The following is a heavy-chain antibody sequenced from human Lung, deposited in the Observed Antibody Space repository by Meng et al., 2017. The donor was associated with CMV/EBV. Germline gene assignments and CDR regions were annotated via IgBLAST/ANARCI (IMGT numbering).Heavy chain of an antibody. V-gene: IGHV2-5*02. D-gene: IGHD6-6*01. CDR3: ARAAARPSDWFDP. CDR2: IYMDDEK. Sequence: HITLKEPGPTLVKPTQTLTLTCTFSGFSLSTSGVGVGWIRQPPGKALECLAIIYMDDEKRYSPSLESRRTVTKDTSKNQVVLTMTNMVPVDTATYYCARAAARPSDWFDPWGQGTLVTVSS. J-gene: IGHJ5*02. CDR1: GFSLSTSGVG.